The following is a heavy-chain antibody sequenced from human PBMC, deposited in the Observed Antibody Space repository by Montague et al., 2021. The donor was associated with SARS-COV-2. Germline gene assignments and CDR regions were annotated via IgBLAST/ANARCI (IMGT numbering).Heavy chain of an antibody. CDR3: TRGHAYSTFTPVSY. CDR1: GFLFNSYA. J-gene: IGHJ4*02. V-gene: IGHV3-30-3*01. D-gene: IGHD2/OR15-2a*01. Sequence: YRRLSCAASGFLFNSYALHWVRQAPGKGLEWVAVISYDGSDKCYADSVKGRFTISRDTSKNTLFLQMNSLRAEDTAVYYCTRGHAYSTFTPVSYWGQGTLVTVSS. CDR2: ISYDGSDK.